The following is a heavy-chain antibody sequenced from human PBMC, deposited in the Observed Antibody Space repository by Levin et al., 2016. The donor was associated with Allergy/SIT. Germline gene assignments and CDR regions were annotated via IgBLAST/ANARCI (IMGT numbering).Heavy chain of an antibody. J-gene: IGHJ4*02. CDR2: ISDSGGST. CDR1: GFTFSSYA. Sequence: GGSLRLSCAASGFTFSSYAMSWVRQAPGKGLEWVSSISDSGGSTYYADSVKGRFTISRDNSKSTLYLQMSSLRVEDSSVYYCVKGLRFTSQQFDSWGQGTLVTVSS. D-gene: IGHD5/OR15-5a*01. CDR3: VKGLRFTSQQFDS. V-gene: IGHV3-23*01.